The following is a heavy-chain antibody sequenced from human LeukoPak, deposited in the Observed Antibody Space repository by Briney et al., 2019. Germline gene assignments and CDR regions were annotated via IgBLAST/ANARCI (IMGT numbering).Heavy chain of an antibody. J-gene: IGHJ2*01. CDR1: GFTFSDYY. D-gene: IGHD1-26*01. V-gene: IGHV3-11*05. CDR2: ISSSTYT. Sequence: GGSLRLSCAASGFTFSDYYMSWIRQAPGKGLEWVSYISSSTYTNYADPVKGRFTISRDNAKNSLYLQMNSLRAEDTAVYYCARVRGSYWYFDLWGRGTLVTVSS. CDR3: ARVRGSYWYFDL.